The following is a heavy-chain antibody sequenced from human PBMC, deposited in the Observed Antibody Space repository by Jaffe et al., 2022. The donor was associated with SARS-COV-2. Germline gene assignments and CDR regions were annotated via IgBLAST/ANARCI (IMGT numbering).Heavy chain of an antibody. CDR2: MNPNSGNT. CDR3: ARGRTAYSYGWVMKNNYYGMDV. D-gene: IGHD5-18*01. CDR1: GYTFTSYD. J-gene: IGHJ6*02. Sequence: QVQLVQSGAEVKKPGASVKVSCKASGYTFTSYDINWVRQATGQGLEWMGWMNPNSGNTGYAQKFQGRVTMTRNTSISTAYMELSSLRSEDTAVYYCARGRTAYSYGWVMKNNYYGMDVWGQGTTVTVSS. V-gene: IGHV1-8*01.